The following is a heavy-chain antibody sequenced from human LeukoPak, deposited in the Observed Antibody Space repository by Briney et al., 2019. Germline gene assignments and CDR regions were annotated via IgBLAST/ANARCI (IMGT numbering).Heavy chain of an antibody. J-gene: IGHJ6*03. Sequence: SVKVSCKASGGTFSSYAISWVRQAPGQGLEWMGGIIPIFGTANYAQKFQGRVTITADKSTSTAYMELSSLRSEDTAVYYCTRGSIAYYYMDVWGKGTTVTISS. CDR1: GGTFSSYA. CDR3: TRGSIAYYYMDV. V-gene: IGHV1-69*06. D-gene: IGHD3-22*01. CDR2: IIPIFGTA.